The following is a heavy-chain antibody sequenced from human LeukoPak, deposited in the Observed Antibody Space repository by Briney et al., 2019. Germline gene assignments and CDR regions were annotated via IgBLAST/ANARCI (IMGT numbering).Heavy chain of an antibody. CDR1: GGSISSSSYY. CDR2: IYYSGST. Sequence: PSETLSLTCTVSGGSISSSSYYWGWIRQPPGKGLEWIGSIYYSGSTYYNPSLKSRVTISVDTSKNQFSLKLSSVTAADTAVYYCARHGWATALVGGVFDIWGQGTMVTVSS. CDR3: ARHGWATALVGGVFDI. D-gene: IGHD3-16*01. V-gene: IGHV4-39*01. J-gene: IGHJ3*02.